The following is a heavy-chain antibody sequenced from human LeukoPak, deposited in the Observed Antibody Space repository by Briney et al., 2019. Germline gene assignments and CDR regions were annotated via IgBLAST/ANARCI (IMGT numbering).Heavy chain of an antibody. D-gene: IGHD5-24*01. Sequence: ASVKVSCKASGYTFTSYGISWVRQAPGQGLEWMGWISAYNGNTNYAQKLQGRVTMTTDTSTSTAYMELSSLRSEDPAGYYCGRGRDGDFDYWAREPWSPSPQ. J-gene: IGHJ4*02. CDR1: GYTFTSYG. CDR3: GRGRDGDFDY. V-gene: IGHV1-18*01. CDR2: ISAYNGNT.